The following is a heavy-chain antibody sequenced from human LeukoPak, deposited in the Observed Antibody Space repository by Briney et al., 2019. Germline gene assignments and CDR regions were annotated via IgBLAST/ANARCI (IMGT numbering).Heavy chain of an antibody. CDR3: ARVSDDSGYPFTLDY. Sequence: GGSLRLSCAASGFTFSSYAMHWVRQAPGKGLEWVAVISYDGSNKYYADSVKGRFTISRDNSRDTLYLQMNSLRAEDTAVYYCARVSDDSGYPFTLDYWGQGTLVTVSS. V-gene: IGHV3-30*04. D-gene: IGHD5-12*01. CDR1: GFTFSSYA. J-gene: IGHJ4*02. CDR2: ISYDGSNK.